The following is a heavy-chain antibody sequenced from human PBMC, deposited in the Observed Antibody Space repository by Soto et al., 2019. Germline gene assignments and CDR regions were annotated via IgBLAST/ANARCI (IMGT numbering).Heavy chain of an antibody. Sequence: LSLTCAISGASASTNSATWDWNRQSPSRGLEWLRRTYYRSKWYNDYAVSVEGRITINPDTSNNQVSLQLNSVTPDDTAVYYCARLIGNSWLDSWGQGTLVTVSS. D-gene: IGHD2-8*01. J-gene: IGHJ5*01. CDR2: TYYRSKWYN. V-gene: IGHV6-1*01. CDR3: ARLIGNSWLDS. CDR1: GASASTNSAT.